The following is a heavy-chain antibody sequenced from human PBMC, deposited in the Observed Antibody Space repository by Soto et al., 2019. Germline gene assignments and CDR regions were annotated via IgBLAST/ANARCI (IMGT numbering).Heavy chain of an antibody. Sequence: QVQLVQSGSEVKKPGASVRVSCRTSGYTFAANYIHCVRQAPGKGLEWMGWINPKSDETKFSQKFQGRVALTKDTTSNTVHLDVANLRSEDTAVYYCARWTSRGCYDSWGQGTLITASS. J-gene: IGHJ4*02. V-gene: IGHV1-2*02. CDR1: GYTFAANY. CDR2: INPKSDET. D-gene: IGHD3-16*01. CDR3: ARWTSRGCYDS.